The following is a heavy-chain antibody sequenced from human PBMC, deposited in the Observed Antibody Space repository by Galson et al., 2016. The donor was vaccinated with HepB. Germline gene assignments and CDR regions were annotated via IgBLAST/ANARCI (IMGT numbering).Heavy chain of an antibody. CDR2: ISAYNGNT. J-gene: IGHJ6*04. CDR1: GYTFTSYG. D-gene: IGHD4-11*01. V-gene: IGHV1-18*01. Sequence: SVKVSCKASGYTFTSYGISWVRQAPGQGLEWMGWISAYNGNTNYAQKLQGRVTMTTDTSTSTAYMELRSLRSDDTAVYYCARGGITVTTWGFVNYDGMDVWGKGTTVTVSS. CDR3: ARGGITVTTWGFVNYDGMDV.